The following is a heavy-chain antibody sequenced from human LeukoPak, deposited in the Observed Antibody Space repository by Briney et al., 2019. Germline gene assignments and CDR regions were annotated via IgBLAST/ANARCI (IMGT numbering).Heavy chain of an antibody. J-gene: IGHJ4*02. D-gene: IGHD3-3*01. CDR1: GGTFSSYA. V-gene: IGHV1-69*01. Sequence: ASVKVSCKASGGTFSSYAISWVRQAPGQGLEWMGGIIPIFGTANYAQKFQGRVTITADESTSTAYMELSSLRSEDTAVYYCARLTIFGVVEGVYLDYWGQGTLVTVSS. CDR2: IIPIFGTA. CDR3: ARLTIFGVVEGVYLDY.